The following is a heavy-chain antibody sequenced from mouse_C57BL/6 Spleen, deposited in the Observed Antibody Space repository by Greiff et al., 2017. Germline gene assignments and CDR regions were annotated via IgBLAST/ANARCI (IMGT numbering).Heavy chain of an antibody. Sequence: EVHLVESGGGLVQPGGSLKLSCAASGFTFSDYYMYWVRQTPEKRLEWVAYISNGGGSTYYPDTVKGRFTISRDNAKNTLYLQMSRLKSEDTAMYYCARDSSYGYFDVWGTGTTVTVSS. CDR2: ISNGGGST. CDR1: GFTFSDYY. CDR3: ARDSSYGYFDV. J-gene: IGHJ1*03. D-gene: IGHD1-1*01. V-gene: IGHV5-12*01.